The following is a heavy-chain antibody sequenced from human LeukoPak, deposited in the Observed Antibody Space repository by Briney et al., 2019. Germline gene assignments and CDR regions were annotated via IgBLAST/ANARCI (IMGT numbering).Heavy chain of an antibody. CDR3: ARGATNLDY. D-gene: IGHD5-12*01. J-gene: IGHJ4*02. V-gene: IGHV3-30-3*01. CDR2: ISYDGSNK. Sequence: GGSLRLSCAASGFTFSSYAMHWVRQAPGKGLEWVAVISYDGSNKYYADSVKGRFTISRDNSKNTLYLQMNSLRAEDTAVYYCARGATNLDYWGQGTLVTVSS. CDR1: GFTFSSYA.